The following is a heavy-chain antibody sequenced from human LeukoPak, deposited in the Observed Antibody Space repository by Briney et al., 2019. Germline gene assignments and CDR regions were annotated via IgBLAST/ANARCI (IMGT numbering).Heavy chain of an antibody. V-gene: IGHV4-59*01. CDR1: GGSISSYY. CDR2: IYYSGST. D-gene: IGHD5-24*01. CDR3: ARVKMATIVYFDY. J-gene: IGHJ4*02. Sequence: SETLSLTCTVSGGSISSYYWSWIRQPPGKGLEWIGYIYYSGSTNYNPSLKSRVTISVDTSKNQFSLKLSSVTAAVTAVYYCARVKMATIVYFDYWGQGTLVTVSS.